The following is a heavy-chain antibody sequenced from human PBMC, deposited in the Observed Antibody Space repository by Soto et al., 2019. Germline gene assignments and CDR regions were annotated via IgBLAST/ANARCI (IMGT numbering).Heavy chain of an antibody. Sequence: SQSHSGASSGNPIGEYAMSWGRQANGGGLEWVGFIRSKAYGGTTEYAASVKGRFTISRDDSKSIAYLQMNSLKTEDTAVVFFTRDSRYYYDSSVFLSWGQGTRGTGS. V-gene: IGHV3-49*04. CDR2: IRSKAYGGTT. D-gene: IGHD3-22*01. CDR1: GNPIGEYA. CDR3: TRDSRYYYDSSVFLS. J-gene: IGHJ4*02.